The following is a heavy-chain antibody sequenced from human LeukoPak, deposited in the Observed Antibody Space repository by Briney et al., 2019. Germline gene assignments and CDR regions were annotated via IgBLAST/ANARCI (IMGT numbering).Heavy chain of an antibody. D-gene: IGHD5-24*01. CDR1: GGTFSTYS. Sequence: SVKVSCKASGGTFSTYSISWVRQAPGQGLEWMGGIIPIFGTANSAQKSQGRVTITADESTNTAYMELTSLRSEDTAVYYCARETGHGYNWMGYWGQGTLVTVSS. CDR2: IIPIFGTA. J-gene: IGHJ4*02. V-gene: IGHV1-69*13. CDR3: ARETGHGYNWMGY.